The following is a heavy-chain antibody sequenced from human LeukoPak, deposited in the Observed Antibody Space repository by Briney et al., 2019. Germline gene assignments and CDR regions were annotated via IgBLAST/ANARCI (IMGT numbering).Heavy chain of an antibody. D-gene: IGHD3-22*01. V-gene: IGHV4-34*01. CDR3: ARRPPYYYDSSGYSNDAFDI. J-gene: IGHJ3*02. CDR1: GGSISSYY. Sequence: SETLSLTCTVSGGSISSYYWSWIRQPPGKGLEWIGEINHSGSTNYNPSLKSRVTISVDTSKNQFSLKLSSVTAADTAVYYCARRPPYYYDSSGYSNDAFDIWGQGTMVTVSS. CDR2: INHSGST.